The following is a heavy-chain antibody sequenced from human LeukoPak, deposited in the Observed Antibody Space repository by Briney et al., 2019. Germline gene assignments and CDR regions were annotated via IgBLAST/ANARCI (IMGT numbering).Heavy chain of an antibody. Sequence: PGRSLRLSCAASGFTFSSYGMHWVRQAPGKGLEWVAVISYDGSNKYYADSVKGRFTISRDNSKNTLYLQMNSLRAEDTAVYYCAKDGVVWAPYYDSSGHQYYFDYWGQGTLVTVSS. CDR1: GFTFSSYG. CDR3: AKDGVVWAPYYDSSGHQYYFDY. CDR2: ISYDGSNK. V-gene: IGHV3-30*18. J-gene: IGHJ4*02. D-gene: IGHD3-22*01.